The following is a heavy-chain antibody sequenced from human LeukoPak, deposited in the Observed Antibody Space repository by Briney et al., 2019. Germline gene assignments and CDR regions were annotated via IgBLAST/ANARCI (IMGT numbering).Heavy chain of an antibody. CDR1: GGSISSYY. Sequence: SETLSLTCTVSGGSISSYYWSRIRQPPGKGLEWIGHIYYSGSTNYNPSLKSRVTISVDTSKNQFSLKLNSVTAADTAVYYCARVPPRSSGWYFFDYWGQGTLVTVSS. CDR2: IYYSGST. CDR3: ARVPPRSSGWYFFDY. V-gene: IGHV4-59*01. D-gene: IGHD6-19*01. J-gene: IGHJ4*02.